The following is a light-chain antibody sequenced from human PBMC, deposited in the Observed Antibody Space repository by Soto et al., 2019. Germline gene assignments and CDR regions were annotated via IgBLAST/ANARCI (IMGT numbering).Light chain of an antibody. CDR3: SSYAGSSNV. Sequence: QSVLTQPPSASGSPGRSVAISCTGTSSDVGGYNYVSWYQQHPGKAPKLMIYEVNKRPSGVPDRFSGSKSGNTASLPVSGLQAEDEADYYCSSYAGSSNVFGTGTKVTVL. J-gene: IGLJ1*01. CDR1: SSDVGGYNY. V-gene: IGLV2-8*01. CDR2: EVN.